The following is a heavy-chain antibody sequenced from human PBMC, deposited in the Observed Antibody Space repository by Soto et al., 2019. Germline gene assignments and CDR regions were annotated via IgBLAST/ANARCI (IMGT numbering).Heavy chain of an antibody. CDR1: GGSISSSSYY. Sequence: SETLSLTCAVCGGSISSSSYYWGWIRQPPGKGLEWIGSIYYSGSTYYNPSLKSRVTMSVDTSKNQFSLKLSSVTAADTAVYYCARDGVLGMEPPDNWFDPWGQGTLVTVSS. V-gene: IGHV4-39*07. J-gene: IGHJ5*02. CDR3: ARDGVLGMEPPDNWFDP. CDR2: IYYSGST. D-gene: IGHD1-1*01.